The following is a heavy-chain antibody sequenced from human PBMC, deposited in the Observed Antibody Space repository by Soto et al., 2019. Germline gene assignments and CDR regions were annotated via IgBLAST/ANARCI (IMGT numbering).Heavy chain of an antibody. V-gene: IGHV4-39*01. CDR1: GGSISSSSYY. D-gene: IGHD4-17*01. J-gene: IGHJ4*02. CDR2: IYYSGST. Sequence: NPSETLSLTCTVSGGSISSSSYYWGWIRQPPGKGLEWIGSIYYSGSTYYNPSLKSRVTISVDTSKNQFSLKLSSVTAADTAVYYCAGSMTTVVTLDYWGQGTLVTVSS. CDR3: AGSMTTVVTLDY.